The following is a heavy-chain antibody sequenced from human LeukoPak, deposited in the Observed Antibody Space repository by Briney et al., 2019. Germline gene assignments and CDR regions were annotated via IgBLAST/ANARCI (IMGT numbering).Heavy chain of an antibody. D-gene: IGHD3-22*01. CDR2: TNHSGST. V-gene: IGHV4-34*01. J-gene: IGHJ4*02. CDR1: GGSFSGYY. CDR3: ARVDDTSGYFYKFDY. Sequence: SETLSLTCAVYGGSFSGYYWSWIRQPPGKGLEWIGETNHSGSTNYNPSLKSRVTISVDTSKNQFSLELASVTAADTAVYYCARVDDTSGYFYKFDYWGQGTLVTVSS.